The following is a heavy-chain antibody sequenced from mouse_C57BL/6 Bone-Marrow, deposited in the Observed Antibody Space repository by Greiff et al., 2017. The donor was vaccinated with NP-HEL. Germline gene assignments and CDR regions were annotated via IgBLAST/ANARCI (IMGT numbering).Heavy chain of an antibody. CDR3: ASRDY. Sequence: QAPLQQPLPAPFPPFASVNLSCKASGYTFTSYWMHWVKQRPGQGLEWIGNINPSNGGTNYNEKFKSKATLTVDKSSSTAYMQLSSLTSEDSAVYYCASRDYWGQGTTLTVSS. J-gene: IGHJ2*01. V-gene: IGHV1-53*01. CDR1: GYTFTSYW. CDR2: INPSNGGT.